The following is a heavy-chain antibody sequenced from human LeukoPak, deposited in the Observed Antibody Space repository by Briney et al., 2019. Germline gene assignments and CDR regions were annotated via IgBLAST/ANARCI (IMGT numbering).Heavy chain of an antibody. CDR2: IFYSGST. Sequence: PSETLSLTCTVSGASISSYYWSWIRQPPGKGLEWIGYIFYSGSTNYNPSLKSRVTMSVDTSKNQFSLKLSSVTAADTAVYYCARDLLLWFGELRYYYMDVWGKGTMVTVSS. J-gene: IGHJ6*03. D-gene: IGHD3-10*01. CDR1: GASISSYY. V-gene: IGHV4-59*12. CDR3: ARDLLLWFGELRYYYMDV.